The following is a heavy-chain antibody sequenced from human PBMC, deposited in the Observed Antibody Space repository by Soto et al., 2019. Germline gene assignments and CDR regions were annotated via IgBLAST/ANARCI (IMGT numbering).Heavy chain of an antibody. CDR1: GFTFSDYY. V-gene: IGHV3-11*06. CDR3: ARAPLLLYGGAFDI. Sequence: QVQLVASGGGLVKPGGSLRLSFAASGFTFSDYYMSWIRQAPGKGLEGVSYISSSSSYTNYADSVKGRCTISRDNDKNSLYLQMNSLRAEDTAVYYCARAPLLLYGGAFDIWGQGTMVTVSS. D-gene: IGHD4-17*01. J-gene: IGHJ3*02. CDR2: ISSSSSYT.